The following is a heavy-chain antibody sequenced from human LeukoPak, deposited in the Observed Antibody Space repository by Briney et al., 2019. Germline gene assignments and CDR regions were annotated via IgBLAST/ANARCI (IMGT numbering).Heavy chain of an antibody. Sequence: GGSLRLSCAAYGFTFDDYGMSWVRQAPGKGLEWVSGINWNGGSTGYADSVKGRFTISRDNAKNSLYLQMNSLRAEATALYYCARVHPTMWASSGYYYNYYYYMDVWGKGTTVTVSS. D-gene: IGHD3-22*01. CDR2: INWNGGST. CDR1: GFTFDDYG. J-gene: IGHJ6*03. V-gene: IGHV3-20*04. CDR3: ARVHPTMWASSGYYYNYYYYMDV.